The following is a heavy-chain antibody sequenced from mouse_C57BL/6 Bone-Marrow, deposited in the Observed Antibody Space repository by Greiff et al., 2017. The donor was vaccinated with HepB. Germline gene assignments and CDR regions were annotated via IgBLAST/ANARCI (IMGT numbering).Heavy chain of an antibody. D-gene: IGHD2-12*01. CDR2: ITHSGET. CDR3: AGGSYYDAMDY. CDR1: GFPITSGYY. V-gene: IGHV12-3*01. Sequence: VQLQESGPGLVKPSQSLFLTCSITGFPITSGYYWIWIRQSPGKPLEWMGYITHSGETFYNPSLQSPISITRETSKNQFFLQLNSVTTEDTAMYYCAGGSYYDAMDYWGQGTSVTVSS. J-gene: IGHJ4*01.